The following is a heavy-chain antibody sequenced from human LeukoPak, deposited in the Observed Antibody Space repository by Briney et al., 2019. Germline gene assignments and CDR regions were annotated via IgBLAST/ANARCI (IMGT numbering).Heavy chain of an antibody. V-gene: IGHV3-7*01. Sequence: QPGGSLRLSCATSGFTFSSYWMSWVRQAPGKGLEWVANIHQDGSEKYYVDSVKGRFTISRDNAKKSLYLQMNSLRAEDTAVYYCQTTRAGDFDYWGQGTLVTVSS. CDR3: QTTRAGDFDY. D-gene: IGHD1/OR15-1a*01. CDR1: GFTFSSYW. J-gene: IGHJ4*02. CDR2: IHQDGSEK.